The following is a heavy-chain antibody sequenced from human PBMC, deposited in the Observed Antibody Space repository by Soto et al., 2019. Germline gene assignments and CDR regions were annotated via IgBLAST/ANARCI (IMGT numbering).Heavy chain of an antibody. J-gene: IGHJ4*02. CDR2: ISDSGGST. CDR1: GFTFSSYA. Sequence: GWSLILSCAASGFTFSSYAMSWVRQAPGKWLEWVSTISDSGGSTYYADSVKVLFTISRDNSKNTLYLQMNSLRAEETAVYYCAKEAYHLLLSGVDYWGQGILVTVSS. CDR3: AKEAYHLLLSGVDY. D-gene: IGHD2-2*01. V-gene: IGHV3-23*01.